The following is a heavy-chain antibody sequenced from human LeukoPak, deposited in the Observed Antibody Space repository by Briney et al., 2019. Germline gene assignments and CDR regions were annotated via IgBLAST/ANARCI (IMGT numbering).Heavy chain of an antibody. Sequence: ASVKVSCKASGYTFTSYDINWVRQATGQGLEWMGWMNPNSGNTGYAQKFQGRVTMTRNTSISTAYMELSSLRSEDTALYHCARDSNTYYYGSGSYSQLYGMDVWGQGTTVTVSS. CDR1: GYTFTSYD. CDR3: ARDSNTYYYGSGSYSQLYGMDV. J-gene: IGHJ6*02. CDR2: MNPNSGNT. V-gene: IGHV1-8*01. D-gene: IGHD3-10*01.